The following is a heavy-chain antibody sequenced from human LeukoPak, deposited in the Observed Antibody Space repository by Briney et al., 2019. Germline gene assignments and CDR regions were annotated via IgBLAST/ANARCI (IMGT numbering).Heavy chain of an antibody. CDR2: IIPIFGTA. Sequence: ASVKVSCKASGGTFSSYAISWVRQAPGQGLEWMGGIIPIFGTANYAQKFQGRVTITADESTSTAYMELSSLRSEDTAVYYCARGADYYDSSGYYHYWGQGTLVTVSS. V-gene: IGHV1-69*13. CDR1: GGTFSSYA. CDR3: ARGADYYDSSGYYHY. D-gene: IGHD3-22*01. J-gene: IGHJ4*02.